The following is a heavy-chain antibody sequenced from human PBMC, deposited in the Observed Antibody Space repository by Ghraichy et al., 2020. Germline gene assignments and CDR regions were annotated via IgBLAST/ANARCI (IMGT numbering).Heavy chain of an antibody. CDR3: ARLRLGMNSYTVTYLGGFDS. CDR1: GGSVSGYY. J-gene: IGHJ4*02. V-gene: IGHV4-59*08. CDR2: VYYRGNT. Sequence: SETLSLTCTVSGGSVSGYYWSWIRQPPGKGLEYIGYVYYRGNTDYNASLESRITISVDTSRNQFSVKLSSVTAADTAIYYCARLRLGMNSYTVTYLGGFDSWGQGILVTVSS. D-gene: IGHD3-16*01.